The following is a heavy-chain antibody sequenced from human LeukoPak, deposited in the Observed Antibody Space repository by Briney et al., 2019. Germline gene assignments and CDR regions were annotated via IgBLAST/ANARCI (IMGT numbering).Heavy chain of an antibody. V-gene: IGHV3-23*01. CDR1: GFTFSSYA. Sequence: GGSLRLSCAASGFTFSSYAMSWVRQAPGKGLEWVSAISGSGGSTYYADSVKGRFTISRDNSKNTRYLQMNSLRAEDTAVYYFAKDLSFNRRGLGYWGQGTLVTVSS. CDR3: AKDLSFNRRGLGY. CDR2: ISGSGGST. J-gene: IGHJ4*02. D-gene: IGHD1-14*01.